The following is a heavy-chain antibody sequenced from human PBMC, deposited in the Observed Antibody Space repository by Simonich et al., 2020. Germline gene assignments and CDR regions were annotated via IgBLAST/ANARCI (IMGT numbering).Heavy chain of an antibody. J-gene: IGHJ6*03. V-gene: IGHV1-2*02. CDR1: GYTFTGYS. Sequence: QVQLVQSGAEVKKPGASVKVSCTASGYTFTGYSMHWVRQAPGQGLERRGWSNPKGGGTNYAQKLKGRVTMTRDTSISTAYMELSRLRSDDTAVYYCARGGVQYYYYYMDVWGKVTTVTVSS. CDR3: ARGGVQYYYYYMDV. D-gene: IGHD3-3*01. CDR2: SNPKGGGT.